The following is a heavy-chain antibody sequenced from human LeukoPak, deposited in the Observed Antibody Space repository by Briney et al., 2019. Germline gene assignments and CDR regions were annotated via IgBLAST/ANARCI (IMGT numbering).Heavy chain of an antibody. J-gene: IGHJ4*02. V-gene: IGHV4-39*01. CDR2: IYYSGST. Sequence: PSETLSLTCTVSGGSISSSSYYWGWIRQPPGKGLEWIGSIYYSGSTYYNPSLKSRVTISVDTSKNQFSLKLSSVTAADTAVYYCARHVGVGATLFDYWGQGTLVTVS. CDR1: GGSISSSSYY. CDR3: ARHVGVGATLFDY. D-gene: IGHD1-26*01.